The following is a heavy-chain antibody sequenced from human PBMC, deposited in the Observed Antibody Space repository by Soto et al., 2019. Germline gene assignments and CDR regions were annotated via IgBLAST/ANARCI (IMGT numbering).Heavy chain of an antibody. CDR1: GDTFTFYS. CDR3: ASSYGSGYRAFDY. V-gene: IGHV1-69*02. Sequence: QVQLVQSGAEVKRPGSSVKVSCMTSGDTFTFYSINWVRQAPGLGLEWMGRINPILSMSNYAQRFQGRVTXTXDXATSTAYMELSSLRSEDTAIYYCASSYGSGYRAFDYWGQGALVTVSS. D-gene: IGHD3-10*01. CDR2: INPILSMS. J-gene: IGHJ4*02.